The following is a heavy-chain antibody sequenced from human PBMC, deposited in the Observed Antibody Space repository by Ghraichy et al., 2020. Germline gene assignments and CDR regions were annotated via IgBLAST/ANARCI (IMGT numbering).Heavy chain of an antibody. J-gene: IGHJ6*02. D-gene: IGHD3-22*01. CDR2: IYSGGST. Sequence: LSLTCAASGFTVSSNYMSWVRQAPGKGLEWVSVIYSGGSTYYADSVKGRFTISRDNSKNTLYLQMNSLRAEDTAVYYCARNLGGYVPHYYYGMDVWGQGTTVTVSS. V-gene: IGHV3-53*01. CDR1: GFTVSSNY. CDR3: ARNLGGYVPHYYYGMDV.